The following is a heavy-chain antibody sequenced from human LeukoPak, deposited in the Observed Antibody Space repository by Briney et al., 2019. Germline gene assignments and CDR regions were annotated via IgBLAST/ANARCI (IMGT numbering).Heavy chain of an antibody. J-gene: IGHJ5*02. Sequence: ASVNLSCKASGYTFTGYSMHWVRQAPRQGLEWMGWINPNSGGKNYAQKFQGRVTMTRDTSISTAYMELSRVRSDDTAVYYCARDTAMVTGNWFDRWGQGTLVTVSS. D-gene: IGHD5-18*01. CDR1: GYTFTGYS. CDR3: ARDTAMVTGNWFDR. V-gene: IGHV1-2*02. CDR2: INPNSGGK.